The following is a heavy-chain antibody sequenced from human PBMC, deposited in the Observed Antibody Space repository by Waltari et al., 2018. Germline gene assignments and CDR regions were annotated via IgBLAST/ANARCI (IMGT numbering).Heavy chain of an antibody. Sequence: EVQLVESGGGLVQPGGSLRRACVVSGFSIHTCKSADSSWVRQAPTGGLEWIGRIKTNSEGATTEFAAPLKGRFSISRDDSKKTLYLQLSSLEKDDTAVYYCVTDRGNFDYWGQGTLVTVSS. D-gene: IGHD6-25*01. CDR2: IKTNSEGATT. CDR1: GFSIHTCKSAD. CDR3: VTDRGNFDY. J-gene: IGHJ4*02. V-gene: IGHV3-15*01.